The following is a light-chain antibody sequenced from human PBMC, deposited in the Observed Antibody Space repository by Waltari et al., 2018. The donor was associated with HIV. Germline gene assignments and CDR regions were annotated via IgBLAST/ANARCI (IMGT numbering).Light chain of an antibody. J-gene: IGLJ3*02. Sequence: QAVLTQPASLSASPGASASLTCTLRSGINVGTYGIYWYQQTPGSPPRYLLRYRAESDKEQGSGVPSRFAGSKDASANAGILLISGLQSEDEADYYCMIWHSSAWVFGGGTKLTVL. CDR2: YRAESDK. CDR1: SGINVGTYG. CDR3: MIWHSSAWV. V-gene: IGLV5-45*01.